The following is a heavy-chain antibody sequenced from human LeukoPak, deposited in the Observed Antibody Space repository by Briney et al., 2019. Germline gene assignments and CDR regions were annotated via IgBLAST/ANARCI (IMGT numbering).Heavy chain of an antibody. Sequence: GGSLRLSCAASGFTFSSYSMNWVRQAPGEGLEWVSSISSSSSYIYYADSVKGRFTISRDNAKNPLYLQMNSLRAEDTAVYYCAGSYSSSSLWYFDLWGRGTLVTVSS. D-gene: IGHD6-6*01. CDR3: AGSYSSSSLWYFDL. CDR1: GFTFSSYS. V-gene: IGHV3-21*01. CDR2: ISSSSSYI. J-gene: IGHJ2*01.